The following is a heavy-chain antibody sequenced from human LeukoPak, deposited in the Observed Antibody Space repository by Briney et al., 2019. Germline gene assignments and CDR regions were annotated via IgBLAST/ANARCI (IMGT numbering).Heavy chain of an antibody. CDR1: GYTFTSYA. J-gene: IGHJ4*02. CDR3: AREDPYYDFWSGFLSY. V-gene: IGHV7-4-1*02. Sequence: ASVKVSCKASGYTFTSYAMNWVRQAPGQGLEWMGWINTNTGNPTYAQGFTGRFVFSLDTSVSTAYLQISSLKAEDTAVYYCAREDPYYDFWSGFLSYWGQGTLVTVSS. D-gene: IGHD3-3*01. CDR2: INTNTGNP.